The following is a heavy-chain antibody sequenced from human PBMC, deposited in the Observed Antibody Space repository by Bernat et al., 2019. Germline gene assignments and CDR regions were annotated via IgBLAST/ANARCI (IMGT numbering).Heavy chain of an antibody. V-gene: IGHV4-59*01. CDR2: IYYSGSI. CDR1: GASISSYY. J-gene: IGHJ3*02. D-gene: IGHD2-8*02. Sequence: QVQLQESGPGLVKPSETLSLTCTVSGASISSYYWNWFRQSPGMGLQWIGYIYYSGSINYDPSLKSRVTISMDTSKNQFSLRLSSVTAADTAVYYCAKSTGTDAFDIWGQGTLVTVSS. CDR3: AKSTGTDAFDI.